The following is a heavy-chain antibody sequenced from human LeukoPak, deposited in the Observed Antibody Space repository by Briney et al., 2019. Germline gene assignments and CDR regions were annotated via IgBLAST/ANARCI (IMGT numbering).Heavy chain of an antibody. CDR1: GFTFSSYA. J-gene: IGHJ4*02. CDR3: ARRYCSGGSCYSVGHLDY. Sequence: GRSLRLSCAASGFTFSSYAMHWVRQAPGKGLEWVAVISYDGSNKHYADSVKGRFTISRDNSKNTLYLQMNSLRAEDTAVYYCARRYCSGGSCYSVGHLDYWGQGTLVTVSS. V-gene: IGHV3-30*04. D-gene: IGHD2-15*01. CDR2: ISYDGSNK.